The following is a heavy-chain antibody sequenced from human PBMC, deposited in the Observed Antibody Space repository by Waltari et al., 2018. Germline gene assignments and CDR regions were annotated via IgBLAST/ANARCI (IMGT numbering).Heavy chain of an antibody. CDR1: GGSISSYY. V-gene: IGHV4-59*01. J-gene: IGHJ5*02. CDR2: IYYSGST. CDR3: ARIPDSSSLSFDP. D-gene: IGHD6-6*01. Sequence: VKPSETLSLTCTVSGGSISSYYWSWIRQPPGKGLEWIGYIYYSGSTNYNPSLKSRVTISVDTSKNQFSLKLSSVTAADTAVYYCARIPDSSSLSFDPWGQGTLVTVSS.